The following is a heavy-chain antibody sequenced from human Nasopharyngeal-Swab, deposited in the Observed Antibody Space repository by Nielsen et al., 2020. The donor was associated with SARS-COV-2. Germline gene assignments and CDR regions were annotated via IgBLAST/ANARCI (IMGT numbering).Heavy chain of an antibody. CDR3: ARAHHITIFGVVSNFDY. CDR2: IYYSGST. D-gene: IGHD3-3*01. J-gene: IGHJ4*02. CDR1: GGSISSGGYY. Sequence: SETLSLTCTVSGGSISSGGYYWSWIRQHPGKGLEWIGYIYYSGSTYYNPSLKSRVTISVDTSKNQFSLKLSSVTAADTAVYYCARAHHITIFGVVSNFDYWGQGTLVTVSS. V-gene: IGHV4-31*03.